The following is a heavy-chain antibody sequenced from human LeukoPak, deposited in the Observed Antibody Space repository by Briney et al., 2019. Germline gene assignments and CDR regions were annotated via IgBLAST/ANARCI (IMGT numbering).Heavy chain of an antibody. V-gene: IGHV4-59*13. CDR3: ARGLANIIGSYYFDY. Sequence: GSLRLSCAASGFAFSSYSMNWVRQAPGKGLEWIGYIYHSGSTNYNPSLKSRVTTSVDTSKNQFSLKLSSVTAADTAIYYCARGLANIIGSYYFDYWGQGTLVTVSS. CDR1: GFAFSSYS. CDR2: IYHSGST. J-gene: IGHJ4*02. D-gene: IGHD2/OR15-2a*01.